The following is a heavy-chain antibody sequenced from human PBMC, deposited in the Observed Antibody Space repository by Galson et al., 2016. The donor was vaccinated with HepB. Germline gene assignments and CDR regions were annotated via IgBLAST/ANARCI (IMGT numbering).Heavy chain of an antibody. Sequence: SVKVSCKASGYTLTTYAMHWVRQAPGQRPEWMGWINAANGNTKYSQNFQGRVTLTRDTSASTVYMDLSSLRSEDTAVYYCARDREYCSGGSCSYSWYYYGMDVWGQGTTVTVSS. J-gene: IGHJ6*02. CDR3: ARDREYCSGGSCSYSWYYYGMDV. V-gene: IGHV1-3*01. D-gene: IGHD2-15*01. CDR1: GYTLTTYA. CDR2: INAANGNT.